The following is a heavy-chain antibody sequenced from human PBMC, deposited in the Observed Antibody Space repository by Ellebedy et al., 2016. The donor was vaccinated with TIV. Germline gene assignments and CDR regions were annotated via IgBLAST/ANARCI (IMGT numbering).Heavy chain of an antibody. CDR1: GYSFTSYW. Sequence: GESLKISCKGSGYSFTSYWIGWVRQMPGKGLEWMGIIYPGDSDTRYSPSFQGQVTISADKSISTAYLQWSSLKASDTAMYYCARHRYWGCRGGDCYSPDYWGQGTLVTVSS. CDR2: IYPGDSDT. CDR3: ARHRYWGCRGGDCYSPDY. V-gene: IGHV5-51*01. D-gene: IGHD2-21*01. J-gene: IGHJ4*02.